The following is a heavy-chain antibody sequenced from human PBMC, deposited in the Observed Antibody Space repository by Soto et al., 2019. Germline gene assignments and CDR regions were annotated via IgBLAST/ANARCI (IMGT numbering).Heavy chain of an antibody. Sequence: PSETLSLTCTVSGDSVSSGDYYWTWIRQPPGKGLEWVGHIYFSGRTNYISSLESRVTISLDTSKNQFSLKLSSVTAADTAVYYCARIIAQQEDGRYNWFDPWGQGTLVTVSS. V-gene: IGHV4-61*08. D-gene: IGHD6-13*01. CDR1: GDSVSSGDYY. CDR3: ARIIAQQEDGRYNWFDP. CDR2: IYFSGRT. J-gene: IGHJ5*02.